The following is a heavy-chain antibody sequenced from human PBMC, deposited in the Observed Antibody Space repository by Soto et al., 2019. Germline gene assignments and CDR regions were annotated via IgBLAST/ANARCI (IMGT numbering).Heavy chain of an antibody. V-gene: IGHV4-59*08. D-gene: IGHD1-1*01. J-gene: IGHJ5*02. CDR1: GGSISSYY. CDR2: IYYSGST. CDR3: VLDSHNYQGWFDP. Sequence: PSETLSLTCTVSGGSISSYYWSWIRQPPGKGLEWIGYIYYSGSTNYNPSLKSRVTISVDTSKNQFSLKLSSVTAADTAVYYCVLDSHNYQGWFDPWGEGTLVTVSS.